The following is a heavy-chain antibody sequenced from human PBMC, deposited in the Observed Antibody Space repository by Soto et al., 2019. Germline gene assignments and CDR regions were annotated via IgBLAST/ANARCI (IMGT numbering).Heavy chain of an antibody. CDR2: IDHSGNT. V-gene: IGHV4-34*01. CDR1: ADSFSNYY. J-gene: IGHJ4*02. D-gene: IGHD1-26*01. Sequence: QVQLQQWGAGLLKPSETLSLTCGVNADSFSNYYWIWIRQPPGKGLEWIGEIDHSGNTNYSPSLKSRVTMSVVTSKNQFSLRLTSVTAADTAVYYCVGGRGRLVGFDYWGQGTLVTVSS. CDR3: VGGRGRLVGFDY.